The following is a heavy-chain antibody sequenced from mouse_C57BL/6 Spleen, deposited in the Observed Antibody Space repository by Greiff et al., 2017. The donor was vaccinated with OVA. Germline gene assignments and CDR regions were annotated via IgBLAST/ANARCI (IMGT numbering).Heavy chain of an antibody. J-gene: IGHJ2*01. CDR1: GYTFTDYY. D-gene: IGHD2-4*01. CDR3: ARSVYYDPHCGY. V-gene: IGHV1-76*01. CDR2: IYPGSGNT. Sequence: VQLQESGAELVRPGASVKLSCKASGYTFTDYYINWVKQRPGQGLEWIARIYPGSGNTYYNEKFKGKATLTAEKSSSTAYMQLSSLTSEDSAVYFCARSVYYDPHCGYWGQGTTLTVSS.